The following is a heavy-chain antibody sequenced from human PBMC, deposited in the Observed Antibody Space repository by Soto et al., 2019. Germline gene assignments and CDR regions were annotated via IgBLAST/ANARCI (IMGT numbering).Heavy chain of an antibody. V-gene: IGHV4-4*02. Sequence: SETLSLTCVVSGGSVISSSCWTCLRQSPGKGLEWIGEIYHAGSPNYNPSFQSRVIISLDKSKNNFSLRLTSVTAADAAIYYCARGSSFRGDFDIWGQGTTVTVSS. CDR1: GGSVISSSC. J-gene: IGHJ3*02. CDR3: ARGSSFRGDFDI. CDR2: IYHAGSP. D-gene: IGHD2-21*01.